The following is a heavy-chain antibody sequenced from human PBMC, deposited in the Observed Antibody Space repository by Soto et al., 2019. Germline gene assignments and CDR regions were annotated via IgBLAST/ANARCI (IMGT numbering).Heavy chain of an antibody. D-gene: IGHD3-16*02. CDR2: VYNSGST. CDR1: GGSLSAGPYH. CDR3: ARHPPYRPFDF. V-gene: IGHV4-39*01. J-gene: IGHJ4*02. Sequence: QLQLQESGPGLVKPSETLSLTCSVSGGSLSAGPYHWGWIRQPPGKGLEWIGNVYNSGSTSYSPSLKRRVTRSVDTSKNQFSLSLTSVTAADTAVDFSARHPPYRPFDFWGQGTLVTVSS.